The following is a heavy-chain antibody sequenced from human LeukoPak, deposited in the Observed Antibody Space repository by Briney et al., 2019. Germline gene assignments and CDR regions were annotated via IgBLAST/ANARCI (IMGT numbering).Heavy chain of an antibody. D-gene: IGHD3-10*01. CDR2: ISGSGGST. CDR1: GFTFSSYA. CDR3: AKDTPFGAMVRGALGWYGMDV. Sequence: GGSLRLSCAAPGFTFSSYAMSWVRQAPGKGLEWVSAISGSGGSTYYADSVKGRFTISRDNSKNTLYLQMNSLRAEDTAVYYCAKDTPFGAMVRGALGWYGMDVWGQGTTVTVSS. V-gene: IGHV3-23*01. J-gene: IGHJ6*02.